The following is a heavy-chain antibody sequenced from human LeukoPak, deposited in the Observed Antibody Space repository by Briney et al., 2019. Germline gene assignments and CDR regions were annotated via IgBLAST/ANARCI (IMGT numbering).Heavy chain of an antibody. Sequence: PSETLSLTCTVSGGSISSYYWSWIRQPPGKGLEWIGYIYYSGSTNYNPSLKSRVTISVDTSKNQFSLKLSSVTAADTAVYYCAREPFYYDSTLLDAFDIWGQGTMVTVSS. CDR3: AREPFYYDSTLLDAFDI. D-gene: IGHD3-9*01. CDR1: GGSISSYY. J-gene: IGHJ3*02. CDR2: IYYSGST. V-gene: IGHV4-59*01.